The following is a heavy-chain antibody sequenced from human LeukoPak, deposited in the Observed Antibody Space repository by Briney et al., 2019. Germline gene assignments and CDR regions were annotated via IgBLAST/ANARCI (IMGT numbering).Heavy chain of an antibody. CDR1: GGTFSSYA. CDR2: IIPIFGTT. CDR3: ARVVGLTGYSSSWYSGYYYYMDV. Sequence: SVNVSCKASGGTFSSYAISWVRQAPGQGLEGMGGIIPIFGTTNYAQKFQDRVTITADKSTSTAYMELSSLRSEDTAVYYCARVVGLTGYSSSWYSGYYYYMDVWGKGTTVTVSS. V-gene: IGHV1-69*06. J-gene: IGHJ6*03. D-gene: IGHD6-13*01.